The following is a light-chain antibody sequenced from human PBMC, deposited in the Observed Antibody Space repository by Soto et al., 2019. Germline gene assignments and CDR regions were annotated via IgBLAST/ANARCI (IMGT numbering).Light chain of an antibody. CDR1: QSVISY. CDR2: DAS. CDR3: QQRSNWLT. J-gene: IGKJ4*01. V-gene: IGKV3-11*01. Sequence: EIVLTQSPATLSLSPGEKATLSCRASQSVISYLALYQQKPGQAPRLLIYDASNRATGIPARFSGSVSGTDFTLTISSLEPEDFAVYYCQQRSNWLTFGGGTKVDIK.